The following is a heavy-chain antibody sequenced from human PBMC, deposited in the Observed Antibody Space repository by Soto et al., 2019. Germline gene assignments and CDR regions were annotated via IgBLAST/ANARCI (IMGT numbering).Heavy chain of an antibody. CDR1: GGSFSGYY. CDR3: ARTDPYYYGSGSP. J-gene: IGHJ4*02. D-gene: IGHD3-10*01. CDR2: INHSGST. V-gene: IGHV4-34*01. Sequence: QVQLQQWGAGLLKPSETLSLTCAFYGGSFSGYYWSWIRQPPGKGLEWIGEINHSGSTNYNPSLKSRVTISVDTSKNQFSLKLSSVTAADTAVYYCARTDPYYYGSGSPWGQGTLVTVSS.